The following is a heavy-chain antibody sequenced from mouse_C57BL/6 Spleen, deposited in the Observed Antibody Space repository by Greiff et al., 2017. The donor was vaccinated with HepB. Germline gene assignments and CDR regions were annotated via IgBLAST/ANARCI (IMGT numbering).Heavy chain of an antibody. CDR2: IDPSDSYT. D-gene: IGHD2-4*01. CDR1: GYTFTSYW. J-gene: IGHJ3*01. CDR3: ARKGYDYAWFAY. Sequence: QVQLQQPGAELVRPGTSVKLSCKASGYTFTSYWMHWVKQRPGQGLEWIGVIDPSDSYTNYNQKFKGKATLTVDTSSSTADMQLSSLTSEDSAVYYCARKGYDYAWFAYWGQGTLVTVSA. V-gene: IGHV1-59*01.